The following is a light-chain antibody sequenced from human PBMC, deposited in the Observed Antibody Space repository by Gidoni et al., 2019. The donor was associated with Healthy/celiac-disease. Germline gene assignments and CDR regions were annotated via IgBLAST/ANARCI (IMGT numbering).Light chain of an antibody. V-gene: IGLV2-11*01. CDR2: DVR. CDR1: SSDVGGYNY. CDR3: CSYAGSYPWV. J-gene: IGLJ3*02. Sequence: QSALTQPRSVSGSPGQSVTISCTGTSSDVGGYNYFSWYQQHPGKAPKLMIYDVRKRPSGVPDRFSGSKSGNTASLTISGLQAEDEADYYCCSYAGSYPWVFGGGTKLTVL.